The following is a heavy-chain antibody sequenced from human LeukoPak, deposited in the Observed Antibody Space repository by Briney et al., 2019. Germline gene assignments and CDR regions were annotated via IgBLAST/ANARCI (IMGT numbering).Heavy chain of an antibody. CDR2: IYSGGST. Sequence: PGGSLRLSCAASGFTVSSNYMSWVRQAPGKGLEWVSVIYSGGSTYYADSVKGRFTISRDNAKNSLYLQMNSLRAEDTAVYYCARLGSYYFDYWGQGTLVTVSS. D-gene: IGHD3-10*01. V-gene: IGHV3-53*01. CDR3: ARLGSYYFDY. J-gene: IGHJ4*02. CDR1: GFTVSSNY.